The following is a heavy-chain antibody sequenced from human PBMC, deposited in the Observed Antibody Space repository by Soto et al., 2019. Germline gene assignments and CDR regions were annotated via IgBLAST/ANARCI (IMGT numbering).Heavy chain of an antibody. Sequence: GGSLRLSCAASGFTLRNYEMNWVRQAPGKGLEWISKISGSNNNIYYADSVKGRFTISRDNAKNSVWLQMNSLRLEDAGFYFCARVRQAPGVLIDGGPIGGMDVWGQGTTVTVSS. CDR1: GFTLRNYE. D-gene: IGHD3-10*01. CDR2: ISGSNNNI. J-gene: IGHJ6*02. V-gene: IGHV3-48*03. CDR3: ARVRQAPGVLIDGGPIGGMDV.